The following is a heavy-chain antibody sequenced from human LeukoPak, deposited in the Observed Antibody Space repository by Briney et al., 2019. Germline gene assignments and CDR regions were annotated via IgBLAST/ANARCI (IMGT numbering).Heavy chain of an antibody. Sequence: ASVKVSCKASGYTFTGYYMHWLRQAPGQGLEWMGWINPNSGGTNYAQKFQGRVTMTRDTSISTAYMELSRLRSDDTAVYYCARDGRTGGYYYYGMDVWGQGTTVTVSS. D-gene: IGHD2-8*02. CDR2: INPNSGGT. V-gene: IGHV1-2*02. CDR3: ARDGRTGGYYYYGMDV. CDR1: GYTFTGYY. J-gene: IGHJ6*02.